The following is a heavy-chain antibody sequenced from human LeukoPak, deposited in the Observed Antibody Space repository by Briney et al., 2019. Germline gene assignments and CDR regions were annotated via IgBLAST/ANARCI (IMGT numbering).Heavy chain of an antibody. CDR1: GFTFSSDN. D-gene: IGHD2-15*01. V-gene: IGHV3-48*04. Sequence: GGSLRLSCAASGFTFSSDNVNWVRQAPGKGLEWVSSISSSSSTIYYADSVKGRFTISRDNAKKSLYLQMNSLRAEDTAVYYCASHTGVDDAVRAFDIWGQGTMVTVSS. CDR3: ASHTGVDDAVRAFDI. CDR2: ISSSSSTI. J-gene: IGHJ3*02.